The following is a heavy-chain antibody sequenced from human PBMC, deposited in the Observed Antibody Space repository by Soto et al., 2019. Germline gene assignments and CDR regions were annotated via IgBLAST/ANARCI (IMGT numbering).Heavy chain of an antibody. Sequence: SETLSLTCTVSGGSISSGDYYWSWIRQPPGKGLEWIGYIYYSGSTYYNPSLKSRVTISVDTSKNQFSLKPSSVTAADTAVYYCARWTDYGDHQFDYWGQGTLVTVSS. V-gene: IGHV4-30-4*01. D-gene: IGHD4-17*01. CDR2: IYYSGST. J-gene: IGHJ4*02. CDR1: GGSISSGDYY. CDR3: ARWTDYGDHQFDY.